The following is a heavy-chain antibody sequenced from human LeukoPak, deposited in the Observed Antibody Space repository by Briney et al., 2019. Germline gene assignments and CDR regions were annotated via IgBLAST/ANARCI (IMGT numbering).Heavy chain of an antibody. Sequence: GGSLRLSCAASGFAFSDYWMTWVRQAPGKGLEWVANIEQDGSEKYLVDSVKGRFTISRDNAKGSLYLQMNSMRAEDTAVYYCVRAPYYSGIEHYFDHWGQGILVTVSS. D-gene: IGHD3-22*01. CDR1: GFAFSDYW. V-gene: IGHV3-7*03. CDR3: VRAPYYSGIEHYFDH. CDR2: IEQDGSEK. J-gene: IGHJ4*02.